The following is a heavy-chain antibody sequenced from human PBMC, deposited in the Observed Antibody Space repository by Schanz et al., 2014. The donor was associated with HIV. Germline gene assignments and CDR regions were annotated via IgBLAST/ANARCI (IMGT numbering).Heavy chain of an antibody. CDR1: GFTITSYX. Sequence: EVQLLESGGGLVQPGGSLRLSCAVSGFTITSYXXXXXXXXXXXGPGAVSTISESGPRPTYTDSANGRFTISRDNSKNTLYLQMTTLRIDDTAVYYCAKPEYDSRGSSQSHFDYWGQGTLVTVSS. V-gene: IGHV3-23*01. D-gene: IGHD3-22*01. J-gene: IGHJ4*02. CDR2: ISESGPRP. CDR3: AKPEYDSRGSSQSHFDY.